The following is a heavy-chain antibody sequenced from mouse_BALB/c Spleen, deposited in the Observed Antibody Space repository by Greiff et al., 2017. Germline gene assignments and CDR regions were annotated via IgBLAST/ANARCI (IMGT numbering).Heavy chain of an antibody. CDR1: GYTFTDYA. V-gene: IGHV1S137*01. D-gene: IGHD2-10*02. CDR3: ARQYGNYYGMDY. J-gene: IGHJ4*01. CDR2: ISTYYGAA. Sequence: QVQLQQSGAELVRPGVSVKISCKGSGYTFTDYAMHWVKQSHAKSLEWIGVISTYYGAASYNQKFKGKATMTVDKSSSTAYMELARLTSEDSAIYYCARQYGNYYGMDYWGQGTSVTVSS.